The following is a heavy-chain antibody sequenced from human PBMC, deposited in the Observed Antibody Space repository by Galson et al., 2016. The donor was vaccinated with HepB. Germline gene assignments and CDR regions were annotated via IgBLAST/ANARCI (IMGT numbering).Heavy chain of an antibody. CDR1: GFTFSSYA. CDR2: ISNDGINK. D-gene: IGHD2-15*01. V-gene: IGHV3-30-3*01. CDR3: ARDIIRYCSGGSCYYYHYGMDV. Sequence: SLRLSCAASGFTFSSYAMHWVRQAPGEGLEWVAVISNDGINKYYADSVKGRFTISRDNSKNTLYLQMNSLRAEDTAVYYCARDIIRYCSGGSCYYYHYGMDVWGQGTTVTGSS. J-gene: IGHJ6*02.